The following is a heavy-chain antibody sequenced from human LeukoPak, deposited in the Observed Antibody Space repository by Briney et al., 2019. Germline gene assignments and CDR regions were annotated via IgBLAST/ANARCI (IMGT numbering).Heavy chain of an antibody. D-gene: IGHD6-13*01. J-gene: IGHJ4*01. CDR2: ISGGGDTT. CDR3: AKVRTGYSSSSDY. CDR1: GFTFSIYA. Sequence: PGGSLRLSCAASGFTFSIYAMSWVRQAPGKGLEWVSLISGGGDTTYYADSAKGRFTISRDNSENTLFLHMNNLRADDTALYYCAKVRTGYSSSSDYWGRGTLVTVSS. V-gene: IGHV3-23*01.